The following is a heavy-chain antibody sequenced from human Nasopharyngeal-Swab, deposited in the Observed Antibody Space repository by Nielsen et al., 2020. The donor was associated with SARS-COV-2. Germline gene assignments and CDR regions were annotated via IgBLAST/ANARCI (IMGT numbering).Heavy chain of an antibody. D-gene: IGHD2-2*01. CDR3: ARDPPRVPGFDY. V-gene: IGHV3-7*01. Sequence: WIRQPPGKGLEWVANIKQDGGEKYYVDSVKGRFTISRDNAKNSLYLQMSSLRAEDTAVYYCARDPPRVPGFDYWGQGTLVTVSS. CDR2: IKQDGGEK. J-gene: IGHJ4*02.